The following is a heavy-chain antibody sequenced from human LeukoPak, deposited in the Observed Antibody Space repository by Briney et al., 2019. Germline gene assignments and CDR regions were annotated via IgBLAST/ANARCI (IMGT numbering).Heavy chain of an antibody. CDR2: INQDGNEN. CDR1: GFTFSTYW. J-gene: IGHJ4*02. D-gene: IGHD6-6*01. CDR3: AKDKSIAARTGYFDY. Sequence: GGSLRLSCAASGFTFSTYWMSWVRQAPGKGLEWVANINQDGNENYYVDSVKGRFTISRDNSKNTLYLQMNSLRAEDTAVYYCAKDKSIAARTGYFDYWGQGTLVTVSS. V-gene: IGHV3-7*01.